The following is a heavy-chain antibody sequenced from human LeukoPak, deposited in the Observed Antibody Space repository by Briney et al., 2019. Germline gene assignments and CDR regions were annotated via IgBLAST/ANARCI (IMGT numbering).Heavy chain of an antibody. J-gene: IGHJ3*02. CDR2: ISYIGST. CDR1: ADSFSSHY. CDR3: ARDLVTVTKGFDI. Sequence: PSETLSPTCAVSADSFSSHYWTWIRQPPGKGLEWIGYISYIGSTDYNPSLKSRVTISIDTSKNQFSLQLSSVTAADTAVYYCARDLVTVTKGFDIWGQGTLVSVSS. V-gene: IGHV4-59*11. D-gene: IGHD4-17*01.